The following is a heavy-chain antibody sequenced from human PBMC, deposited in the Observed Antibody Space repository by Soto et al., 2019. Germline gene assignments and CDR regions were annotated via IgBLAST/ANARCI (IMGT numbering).Heavy chain of an antibody. CDR1: GGSIGSYY. V-gene: IGHV4-59*08. J-gene: IGHJ6*02. CDR3: ARRSSSLKGYYYYGMDV. D-gene: IGHD6-6*01. Sequence: SETLSLTCTVSGGSIGSYYWSWIRQPPGKGLEWIGYIYYSGSTNPNPSLKSRVTISVDTSKSQFSLKLSCVTAADTAVNNCARRSSSLKGYYYYGMDVWGQGTTVTVSS. CDR2: IYYSGST.